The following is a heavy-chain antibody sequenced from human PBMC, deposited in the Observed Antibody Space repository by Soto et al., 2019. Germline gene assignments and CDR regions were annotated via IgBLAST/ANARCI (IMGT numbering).Heavy chain of an antibody. J-gene: IGHJ6*02. D-gene: IGHD3-10*01. Sequence: QVQLVQSGAEVKKPGASVKVSCKASGYTFTSYGISWVRQAPGQGLEWMGWISAYNGNTYYAQKLQGRVTMTTNTSTSTAYMELRSLRSDDTAVYYCARDDYGSGSYFYYYYGMDVWGQGTTVTVSS. V-gene: IGHV1-18*01. CDR2: ISAYNGNT. CDR1: GYTFTSYG. CDR3: ARDDYGSGSYFYYYYGMDV.